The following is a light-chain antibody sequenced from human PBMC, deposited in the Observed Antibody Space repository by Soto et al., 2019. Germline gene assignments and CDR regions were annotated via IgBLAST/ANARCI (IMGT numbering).Light chain of an antibody. CDR3: QQYGSSPIT. CDR1: QSVTSSY. J-gene: IGKJ5*01. CDR2: GAS. Sequence: EILLTQSPGTLSLSPGERATLSCRASQSVTSSYLAWYQHKSGQAPRLLIYGASSGATDIPDRFSGSGSGTDFTLTISRLEPEDFAVYYCQQYGSSPITFGQGTRLEIK. V-gene: IGKV3-20*01.